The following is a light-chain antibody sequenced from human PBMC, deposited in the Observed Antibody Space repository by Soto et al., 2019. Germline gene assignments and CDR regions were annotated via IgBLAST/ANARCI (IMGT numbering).Light chain of an antibody. CDR1: QSVTSNY. Sequence: EIALTQSPGTLSLSPGEGATLSCRASQSVTSNYLAWYQQKPGQAPRLLIFGASSRASGIPDRFSGSGSGTDFTLTISRLEPEDFAVYYCQQYTNGPPYTFGQGTKLE. CDR2: GAS. V-gene: IGKV3-20*01. CDR3: QQYTNGPPYT. J-gene: IGKJ2*01.